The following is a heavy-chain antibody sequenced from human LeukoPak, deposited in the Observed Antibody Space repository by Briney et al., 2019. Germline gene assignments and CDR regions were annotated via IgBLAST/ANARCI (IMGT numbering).Heavy chain of an antibody. J-gene: IGHJ6*02. CDR3: ARGRFAATTAYYYYGMDV. V-gene: IGHV4-34*01. CDR2: INHSGST. Sequence: PSETLSLTCTVSGGSISSYYWSWIRQPPGKGLEWIGEINHSGSTNYNPSLKSRVTISVDTSKNQFSLKLSSVTAADTAVYYCARGRFAATTAYYYYGMDVWGQGTTVTVSS. D-gene: IGHD1-7*01. CDR1: GGSISSYY.